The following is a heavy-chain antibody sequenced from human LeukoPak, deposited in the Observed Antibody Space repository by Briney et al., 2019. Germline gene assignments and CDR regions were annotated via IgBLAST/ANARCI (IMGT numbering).Heavy chain of an antibody. CDR3: ARDRVYSSSWYYFDY. D-gene: IGHD6-13*01. Sequence: GRSLRLSCAASGFTFSSYAMHWVRQAPGKGLEWVAVISYDGSNKYYADSVKGRFTISRDNSKSTLYLQMNSLRAEDAAVYYCARDRVYSSSWYYFDYWGQGTLVTVSS. CDR1: GFTFSSYA. V-gene: IGHV3-30*04. J-gene: IGHJ4*02. CDR2: ISYDGSNK.